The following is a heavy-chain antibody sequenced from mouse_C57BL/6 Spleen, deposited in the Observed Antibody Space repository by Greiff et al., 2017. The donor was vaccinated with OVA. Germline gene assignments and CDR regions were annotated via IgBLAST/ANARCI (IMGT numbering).Heavy chain of an antibody. V-gene: IGHV1-66*01. D-gene: IGHD3-3*01. Sequence: QVQLKESGPELVKPGASVKISCKASGYSFTSYYIHWVKQRPGQGLEWIGWIYPGSGNTKYNEKFKGKATLTADTSSSTAYMQLSSLTSEDSAVYYCARGGDPYYAMDYWGQGTSVTVSS. CDR3: ARGGDPYYAMDY. CDR2: IYPGSGNT. CDR1: GYSFTSYY. J-gene: IGHJ4*01.